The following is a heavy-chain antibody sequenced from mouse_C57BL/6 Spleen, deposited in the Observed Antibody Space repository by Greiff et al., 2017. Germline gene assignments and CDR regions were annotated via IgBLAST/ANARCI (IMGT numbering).Heavy chain of an antibody. CDR3: ARHEGSSGSGFAY. CDR2: IWSDGST. Sequence: QVQLQQSGPGLVAPSQSLSITCTVSGFSLTSYGVHWVRQPPGKGLEWLVVIWSDGSTTYNSALKSRLSISKDNSKSQVFLKMNSLLTDDTAMYYCARHEGSSGSGFAYWGQGTLVTVSA. D-gene: IGHD3-2*02. V-gene: IGHV2-6-1*01. J-gene: IGHJ3*01. CDR1: GFSLTSYG.